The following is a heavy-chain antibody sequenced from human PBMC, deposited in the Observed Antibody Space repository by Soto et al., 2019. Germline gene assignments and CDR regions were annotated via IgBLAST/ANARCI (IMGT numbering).Heavy chain of an antibody. CDR3: ARRLYYDSSGFEGGGMDV. V-gene: IGHV4-39*01. CDR1: GGSISSSSYY. D-gene: IGHD3-22*01. J-gene: IGHJ6*02. CDR2: IYYSGST. Sequence: SETLSLTCTFSGGSISSSSYYWGWIRKPPGKGLEWIGSIYYSGSTYYNPSLKSRVTISVDTSKNQFSLKLSSVTAADTAVYYCARRLYYDSSGFEGGGMDVWGQGTTVTVS.